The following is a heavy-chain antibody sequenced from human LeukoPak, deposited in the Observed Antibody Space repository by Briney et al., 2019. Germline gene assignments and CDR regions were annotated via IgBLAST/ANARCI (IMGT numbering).Heavy chain of an antibody. Sequence: SETLSLTCAVSGYSISSGYYWGWVRQPPGKGLEWIGSVYQTGSTYYNPSVKSRGTISVDTSKNQFSLKLRSVTAADTAVYYCARVYCSGSSCDSASYYASYYYYYYIDVWGIGTTVTVSS. J-gene: IGHJ6*03. D-gene: IGHD2-15*01. V-gene: IGHV4-38-2*01. CDR2: VYQTGST. CDR3: ARVYCSGSSCDSASYYASYYYYYYIDV. CDR1: GYSISSGYY.